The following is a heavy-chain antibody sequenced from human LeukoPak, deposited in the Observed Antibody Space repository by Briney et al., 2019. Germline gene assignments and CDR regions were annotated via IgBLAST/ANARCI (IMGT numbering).Heavy chain of an antibody. CDR1: GGTFSSYA. V-gene: IGHV1-69*13. D-gene: IGHD3-22*01. CDR2: IIPIFGTA. CDR3: ATNYYYDSSGYYYGGPFDY. Sequence: GASVKVSCKASGGTFSSYAISWVRQAPGQGLEWMGGIIPIFGTANYAQKFQGRDTITADESTSTACMELSSLRSEDTAVYYCATNYYYDSSGYYYGGPFDYWGQGTLVTVSS. J-gene: IGHJ4*02.